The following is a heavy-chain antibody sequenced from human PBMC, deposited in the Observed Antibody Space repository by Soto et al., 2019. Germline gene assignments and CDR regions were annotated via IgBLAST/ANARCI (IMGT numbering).Heavy chain of an antibody. V-gene: IGHV1-24*01. CDR1: GYTLTELA. D-gene: IGHD3-10*01. CDR3: ATAWPRSMVRGVIIVGANWFDP. Sequence: ASVKVSCKVSGYTLTELAMHWVRQAPGKGLEWMGGFDPEDGETIYAQKFQGRVTMTEDTSTDTAYMELSSLRSEDTAVYYCATAWPRSMVRGVIIVGANWFDPCGQGTMVTVSS. J-gene: IGHJ5*02. CDR2: FDPEDGET.